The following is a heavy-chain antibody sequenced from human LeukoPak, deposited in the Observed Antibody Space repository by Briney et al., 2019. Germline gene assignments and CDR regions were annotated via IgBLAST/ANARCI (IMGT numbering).Heavy chain of an antibody. CDR2: ISSSGGRYI. CDR3: ARSQWLASFDY. J-gene: IGHJ4*02. CDR1: GFTFSIYT. D-gene: IGHD6-19*01. V-gene: IGHV3-21*01. Sequence: GGPLRLSCAASGFTFSIYTMNWVRQAPGKGLEWVSSISSSGGRYIYYADSLRGRFVISRDNAKNSLYLQMNSLRVEDTAVYYCARSQWLASFDYWGQGTLVTVSS.